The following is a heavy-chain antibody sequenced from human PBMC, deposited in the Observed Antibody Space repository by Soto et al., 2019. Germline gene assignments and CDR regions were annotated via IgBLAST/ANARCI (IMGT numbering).Heavy chain of an antibody. CDR2: ISAYNGNT. D-gene: IGHD3-9*01. CDR1: GYTFTSYG. Sequence: GASVKVSCKASGYTFTSYGISWVRQAPGQGLEWMGWISAYNGNTNYAQKLQGRVTMTTDTSTSTAYMELRSLRSDDTAVYYCARDLYDILTGYYGLGSGWPIDYWGQGTLVTVSS. CDR3: ARDLYDILTGYYGLGSGWPIDY. V-gene: IGHV1-18*01. J-gene: IGHJ4*02.